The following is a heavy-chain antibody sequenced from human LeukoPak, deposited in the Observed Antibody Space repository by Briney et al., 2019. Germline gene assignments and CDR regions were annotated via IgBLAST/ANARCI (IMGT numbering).Heavy chain of an antibody. CDR2: ISAYNGNT. V-gene: IGHV1-18*01. J-gene: IGHJ4*02. CDR3: ASGAPSPSGYEFDC. CDR1: GYTFTSYG. D-gene: IGHD3-3*01. Sequence: ASVKVSCKASGYTFTSYGISWVRQAPGQGLEWMGGISAYNGNTNYAQKLQGRVTMTTDTSTSTAYMELRSLRSDDTAVYYCASGAPSPSGYEFDCWGQGTLVSVSS.